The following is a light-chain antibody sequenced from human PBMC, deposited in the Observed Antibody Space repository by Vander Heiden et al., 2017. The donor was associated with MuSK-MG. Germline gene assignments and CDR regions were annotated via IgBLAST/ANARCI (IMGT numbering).Light chain of an antibody. J-gene: IGKJ2*01. CDR1: QSVSSY. Sequence: EIVLTQSPATLSLSPGERATLSCRASQSVSSYLAWYQQKPGQAPRLLIYDASNRATGIPARFSGSGYGTDFTLTISSLEPEDFAVYYCQQPSNWRTHTFGQGTKLEIK. CDR3: QQPSNWRTHT. CDR2: DAS. V-gene: IGKV3-11*01.